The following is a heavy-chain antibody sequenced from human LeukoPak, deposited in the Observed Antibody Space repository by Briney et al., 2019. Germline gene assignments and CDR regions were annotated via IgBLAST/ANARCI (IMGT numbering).Heavy chain of an antibody. V-gene: IGHV1-69*06. Sequence: SVKLSCTASGVTFSSYAISWVRQAPGQGLEWMGGIMPIFGTANYVEKVQGRVTITADKSKSTAYMELSSLRSEDTAVYYCAREGGYDYGEDYYYGMDVWGKGTTVTVSS. J-gene: IGHJ6*04. CDR3: AREGGYDYGEDYYYGMDV. CDR2: IMPIFGTA. CDR1: GVTFSSYA. D-gene: IGHD4-17*01.